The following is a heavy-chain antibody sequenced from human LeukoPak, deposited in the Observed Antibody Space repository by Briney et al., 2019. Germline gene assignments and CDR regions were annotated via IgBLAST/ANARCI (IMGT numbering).Heavy chain of an antibody. D-gene: IGHD3-3*01. CDR2: ISGSGGST. Sequence: GGSLRLSCAASGFTFSSYAMSWVRQAPGKGLEWVSAISGSGGSTYYADSVKGRFTISRDNSKNTLYLQMNSLRAEDTAVYYCAKVPPSGRSGYYYDAFDIWGQGTMVTVSS. V-gene: IGHV3-23*01. CDR1: GFTFSSYA. CDR3: AKVPPSGRSGYYYDAFDI. J-gene: IGHJ3*02.